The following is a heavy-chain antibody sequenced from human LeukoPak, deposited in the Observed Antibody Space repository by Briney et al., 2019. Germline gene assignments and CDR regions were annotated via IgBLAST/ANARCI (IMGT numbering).Heavy chain of an antibody. CDR1: GFTFSSYA. Sequence: GGSLRLSCAASGFTFSSYAMSWVRQAPGKGLEWVSLISGTGGTTYYADSVKGRLTISRDNSKNTLYLQMNSLRVEDTAVYYCAKDAHSGSYFDYWGQGILVTVSS. V-gene: IGHV3-23*01. J-gene: IGHJ4*01. D-gene: IGHD1-26*01. CDR3: AKDAHSGSYFDY. CDR2: ISGTGGTT.